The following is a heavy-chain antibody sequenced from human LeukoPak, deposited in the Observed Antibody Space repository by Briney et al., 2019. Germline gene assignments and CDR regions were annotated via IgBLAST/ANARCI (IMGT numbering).Heavy chain of an antibody. J-gene: IGHJ4*02. CDR3: ARWRSSSPRFDY. V-gene: IGHV3-7*01. CDR1: GFTYSRCW. D-gene: IGHD6-6*01. Sequence: PGRSLRLSCAASGFTYSRCWLNWAPQAPAKGREGVTKINQDGSEKYYVDSVKGRFTISRDNAKNSLYLQMNSLRAEDTAVYYCARWRSSSPRFDYWGQGTLVTVSS. CDR2: INQDGSEK.